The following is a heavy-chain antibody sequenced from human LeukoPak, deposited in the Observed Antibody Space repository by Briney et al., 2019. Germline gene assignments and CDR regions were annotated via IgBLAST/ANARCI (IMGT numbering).Heavy chain of an antibody. V-gene: IGHV3-23*01. CDR1: GFTFSSYA. Sequence: PGGSLRLSCAASGFTFSSYAMSWVRQAPGKGLEWVSLISGSGGSTYYADSVRGRFTISRDNSRNTLYLQMKNLRAEDTAVYYCAKDGAWLRFDDWGQGILVTVSS. CDR3: AKDGAWLRFDD. CDR2: ISGSGGST. D-gene: IGHD5-12*01. J-gene: IGHJ4*02.